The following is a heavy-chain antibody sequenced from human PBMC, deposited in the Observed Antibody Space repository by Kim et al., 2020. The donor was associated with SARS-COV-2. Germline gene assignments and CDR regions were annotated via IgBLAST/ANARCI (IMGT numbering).Heavy chain of an antibody. D-gene: IGHD2-2*01. Sequence: GTDKHYVDSVKSRFTISRDNAKNSLYLQMNSLGAEDTAVYYCARWTSTSYYWGQGTLVTVSS. CDR3: ARWTSTSYY. J-gene: IGHJ4*02. V-gene: IGHV3-7*01. CDR2: GTDK.